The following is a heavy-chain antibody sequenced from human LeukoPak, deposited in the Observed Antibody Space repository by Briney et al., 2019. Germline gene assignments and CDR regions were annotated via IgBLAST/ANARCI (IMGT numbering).Heavy chain of an antibody. Sequence: GASVKVSCKASGYTFTGYGISWVRQAPGQRLEWMGWISVYNGHTNYAQKLQDRVTMTTDTATNTAYMELRSLRSDDTAVYHCARFCSGGGCYHNWFDPWGQGTLVTVSS. V-gene: IGHV1-18*01. D-gene: IGHD2-15*01. J-gene: IGHJ5*02. CDR3: ARFCSGGGCYHNWFDP. CDR1: GYTFTGYG. CDR2: ISVYNGHT.